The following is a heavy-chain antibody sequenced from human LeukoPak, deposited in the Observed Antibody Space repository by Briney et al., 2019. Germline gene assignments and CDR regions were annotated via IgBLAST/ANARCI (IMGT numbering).Heavy chain of an antibody. V-gene: IGHV3-23*01. J-gene: IGHJ4*02. CDR2: ISGSGGTT. CDR3: AREPPRAPLGSDQTDN. D-gene: IGHD7-27*01. CDR1: GFTFSSYA. Sequence: HPGGSLRLSCAASGFTFSSYAMSWVRQAPGKGLEWVSAISGSGGTTYYADSVKGRFTISRDNTKNTLYLQMKSLRDDDTAVYYCAREPPRAPLGSDQTDNWGQGTLVAVSS.